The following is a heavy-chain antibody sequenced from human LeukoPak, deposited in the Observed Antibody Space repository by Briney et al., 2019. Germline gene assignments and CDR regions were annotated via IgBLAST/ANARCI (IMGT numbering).Heavy chain of an antibody. V-gene: IGHV4-39*07. CDR2: AFYSGST. CDR3: ARDGPRRTYFFDY. CDR1: GDSISSSSYY. D-gene: IGHD3-9*01. Sequence: SETLSLTCTVSGDSISSSSYYWEWIRQPPGKGLEWIGSAFYSGSTYYNPSLKSRVTISVDTSKNQFSLKLSSVTAADTAICYCARDGPRRTYFFDYWGQGTLVTVSS. J-gene: IGHJ4*02.